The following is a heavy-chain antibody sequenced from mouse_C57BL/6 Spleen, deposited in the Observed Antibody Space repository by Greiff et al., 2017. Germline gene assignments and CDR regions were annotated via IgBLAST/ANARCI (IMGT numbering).Heavy chain of an antibody. CDR3: ARQAFITTVVSRYLYFDV. D-gene: IGHD1-1*01. CDR1: GIDFSRYW. J-gene: IGHJ1*03. V-gene: IGHV4-1*01. Sequence: EVKLLESGGGLVQPGGSLKLSCAASGIDFSRYWMSWVRRAPGKGLEWIGEINPDSSTINYAPSLKDKFLISRDNAKNTLYLQMSKVRSEDTALYYCARQAFITTVVSRYLYFDVWGTGTTVTVSS. CDR2: INPDSSTI.